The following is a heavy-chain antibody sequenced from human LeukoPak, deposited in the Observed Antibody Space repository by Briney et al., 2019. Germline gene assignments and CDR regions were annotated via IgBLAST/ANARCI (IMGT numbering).Heavy chain of an antibody. J-gene: IGHJ6*02. V-gene: IGHV3-7*05. CDR2: IKKDGSEK. Sequence: PGTSLRLSCAASGVTFSSYLMNWVRQAPGKGLEWVANIKKDGSEKYYVDSVKGRFTISRDNAKNSLYLQMNSLRAADTAVYYCARDQDGGMDVWGQGTTVTVSS. CDR1: GVTFSSYL. CDR3: ARDQDGGMDV.